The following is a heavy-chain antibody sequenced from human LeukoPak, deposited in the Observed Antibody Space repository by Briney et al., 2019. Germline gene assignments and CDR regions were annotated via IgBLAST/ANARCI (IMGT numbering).Heavy chain of an antibody. Sequence: ASVKVSCKASGYTFTSYGISWVRQAPGQGLEWMGWISAYNGNTNYAQKLQGRVTMTRDTSISTAYMELSRLRSDDTAVYYCARDTDYYGSGSYGGKDYWGQGTLVTVSS. J-gene: IGHJ4*02. CDR1: GYTFTSYG. CDR2: ISAYNGNT. V-gene: IGHV1-18*01. CDR3: ARDTDYYGSGSYGGKDY. D-gene: IGHD3-10*01.